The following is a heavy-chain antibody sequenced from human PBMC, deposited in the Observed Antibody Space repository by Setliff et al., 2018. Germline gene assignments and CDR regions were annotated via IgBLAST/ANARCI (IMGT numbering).Heavy chain of an antibody. Sequence: GASVKVSCKTSAYSFTDYYIQWVRQAPGQGLEWMGWINPNSGGTKYSPKFQGRVAMTRDTSTNTVFMELRSLRSDDTAMFYCARVVYYASGSSLSYGMDVWGQGTAVTVSS. J-gene: IGHJ6*02. CDR1: AYSFTDYY. D-gene: IGHD3-10*01. V-gene: IGHV1-2*02. CDR2: INPNSGGT. CDR3: ARVVYYASGSSLSYGMDV.